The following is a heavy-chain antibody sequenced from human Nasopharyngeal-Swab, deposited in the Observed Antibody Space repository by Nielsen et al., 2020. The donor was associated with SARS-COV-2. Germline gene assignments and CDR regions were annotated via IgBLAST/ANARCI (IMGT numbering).Heavy chain of an antibody. Sequence: GESLKTPCPASGFTLRNYWIHWVRQPPPKRLLWVSRINTDASRTSYADPVKGRFTISRDNAKNTVYLQMNSLRGEDTAVYYCTRVDVHDAFDMWGQGTMVTVSS. D-gene: IGHD3-16*01. CDR3: TRVDVHDAFDM. CDR1: GFTLRNYW. J-gene: IGHJ3*02. CDR2: INTDASRT. V-gene: IGHV3-74*01.